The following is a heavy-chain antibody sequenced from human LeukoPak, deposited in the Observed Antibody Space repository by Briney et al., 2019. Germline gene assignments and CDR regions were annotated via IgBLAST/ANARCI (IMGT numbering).Heavy chain of an antibody. CDR3: ARRLRTIFGVVTGADY. D-gene: IGHD3-3*01. CDR1: GYSFTSYW. V-gene: IGHV5-51*01. Sequence: GESLKISCKGSGYSFTSYWIGWVRQMPGKGLEWMGIIYPGDSDTRYSPSFQGQVTISADKSISTAYLQWSSLKASDTAMYYCARRLRTIFGVVTGADYWGQGTLVTVSS. J-gene: IGHJ4*02. CDR2: IYPGDSDT.